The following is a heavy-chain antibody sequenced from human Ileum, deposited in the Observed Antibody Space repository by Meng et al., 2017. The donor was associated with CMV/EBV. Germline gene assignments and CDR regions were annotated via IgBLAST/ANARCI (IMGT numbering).Heavy chain of an antibody. CDR2: ITPYNGKT. D-gene: IGHD2/OR15-2a*01. CDR3: AREEFSAYAST. Sequence: QVQLVQSGTEVKKPGASVKGSCKASGYTFITFGITWVRQAPGQGLEWMGWITPYNGKTDYAQRLQNRVTMTTDTSTNTVYMELRSLRSDDTAVYYCAREEFSAYASTWGQGTLVTVSS. V-gene: IGHV1-18*01. CDR1: GYTFITFG. J-gene: IGHJ5*02.